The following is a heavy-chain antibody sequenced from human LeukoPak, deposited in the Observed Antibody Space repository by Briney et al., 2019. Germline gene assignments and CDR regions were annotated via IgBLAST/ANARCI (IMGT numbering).Heavy chain of an antibody. Sequence: GGSLRLSCAASGFTFSSYGMHWVRQAPGKGLEWVAVIWYDGSNKYYADSVKGRFTISRDNSKNTLYLQMNSLRAEDTAVYYCARALAARQEFDYWGQGTLVTVSS. CDR3: ARALAARQEFDY. CDR1: GFTFSSYG. D-gene: IGHD6-6*01. J-gene: IGHJ4*02. V-gene: IGHV3-33*01. CDR2: IWYDGSNK.